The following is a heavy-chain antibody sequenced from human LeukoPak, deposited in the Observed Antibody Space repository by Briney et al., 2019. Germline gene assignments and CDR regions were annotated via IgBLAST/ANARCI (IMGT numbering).Heavy chain of an antibody. V-gene: IGHV3-7*01. J-gene: IGHJ3*01. CDR3: ARPAYTAAYDL. D-gene: IGHD3-16*01. CDR2: IKQDGSEK. CDR1: GFTFSSYW. Sequence: GVLRLSCAASGFTFSSYWMSWVRQAPGKGLEWVANIKQDGSEKYYVDSVKGRFTISRDNARNSLFLQMNGLRPEDTAVYYCARPAYTAAYDLWGQGTMVTVSS.